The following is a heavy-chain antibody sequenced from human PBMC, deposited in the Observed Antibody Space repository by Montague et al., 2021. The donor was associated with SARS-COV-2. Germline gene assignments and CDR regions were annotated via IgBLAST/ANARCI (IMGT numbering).Heavy chain of an antibody. CDR1: GDSISSYY. J-gene: IGHJ4*02. D-gene: IGHD1-1*01. Sequence: SETLSLTCEVSGDSISSYYWSWIRQSPGKGLEWIGYDHYTGSSKYTPSLKTRVTLSLDTPKNHFSLKLRSVTAADTAIYYCARAQNTCFIANCVNYFDVWGLGALVTVSS. CDR3: ARAQNTCFIANCVNYFDV. CDR2: DHYTGSS. V-gene: IGHV4-59*01.